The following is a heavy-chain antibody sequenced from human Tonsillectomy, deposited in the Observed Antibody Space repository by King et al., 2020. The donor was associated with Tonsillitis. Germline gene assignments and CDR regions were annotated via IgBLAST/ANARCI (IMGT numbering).Heavy chain of an antibody. CDR2: IYHSGST. D-gene: IGHD4-23*01. CDR3: ARDPDDYGGNHRFDY. V-gene: IGHV4-4*02. CDR1: GGSISSSNW. Sequence: VQLQESGPGLVKPSGTLSLTCAVSGGSISSSNWWSWVRQPPGKGREWIGEIYHSGSTNYNPSLKSRVTISVDKSKNQFSLKLSPVTAADTAVYYCARDPDDYGGNHRFDYWGQGTLVTVSS. J-gene: IGHJ4*02.